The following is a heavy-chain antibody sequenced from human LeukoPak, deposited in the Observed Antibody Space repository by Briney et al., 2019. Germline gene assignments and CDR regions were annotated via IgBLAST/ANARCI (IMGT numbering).Heavy chain of an antibody. CDR1: GFTVSSNY. Sequence: GGSLRLSCAASGFTVSSNYMSWVRQAPGKGLEWVSVIYSGGSTYYADSVKGRFTISRDNSKNTLYLQMNSLRAEDTAVYYCARLYCSGGSCFYFDYWGQGTLVTVSS. J-gene: IGHJ4*02. CDR3: ARLYCSGGSCFYFDY. D-gene: IGHD2-15*01. CDR2: IYSGGST. V-gene: IGHV3-66*01.